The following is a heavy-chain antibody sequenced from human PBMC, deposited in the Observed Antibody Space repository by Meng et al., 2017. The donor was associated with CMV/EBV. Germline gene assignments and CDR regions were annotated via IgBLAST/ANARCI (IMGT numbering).Heavy chain of an antibody. CDR2: ISGSGGST. Sequence: SGFTFSSYAMSWVRQAPGKGLEWVSAISGSGGSTYYADSVKGRFTISRDNSKNTLYLQMNSLRAEDTAVYYCAKDVIEQRLVHFDYWGQGTLVTVSS. CDR3: AKDVIEQRLVHFDY. D-gene: IGHD6-19*01. V-gene: IGHV3-23*01. J-gene: IGHJ4*02. CDR1: GFTFSSYA.